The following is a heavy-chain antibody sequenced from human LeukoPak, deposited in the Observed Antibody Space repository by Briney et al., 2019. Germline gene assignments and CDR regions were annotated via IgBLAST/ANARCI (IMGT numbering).Heavy chain of an antibody. CDR3: VKGGGFPGSGAFDV. CDR1: GFTFSSNA. J-gene: IGHJ3*01. CDR2: ISINGGSI. D-gene: IGHD3-10*01. V-gene: IGHV3-64D*06. Sequence: GGSLRLSCSASGFTFSSNAMHWVRQAPGKGLEYVSGISINGGSIYYTDSLKGRFTISRDNSKNTLSLQMSSLRVEDTAVYYCVKGGGFPGSGAFDVWGRGTIVTVSS.